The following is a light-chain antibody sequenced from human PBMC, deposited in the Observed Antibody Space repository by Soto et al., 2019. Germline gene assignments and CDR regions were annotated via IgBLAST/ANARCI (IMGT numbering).Light chain of an antibody. CDR2: DVT. V-gene: IGLV2-14*03. J-gene: IGLJ2*01. CDR1: SSDVGGYNY. Sequence: QSALTQPACVSGSPGQSITISCTGSSSDVGGYNYVSWYQHHPGKAPKLIIYDVTNRPSGVSNRFSGSKSGNTASLTISGLQAEDESDYYCSSYTTSSTLVIFGGGTKLTVL. CDR3: SSYTTSSTLVI.